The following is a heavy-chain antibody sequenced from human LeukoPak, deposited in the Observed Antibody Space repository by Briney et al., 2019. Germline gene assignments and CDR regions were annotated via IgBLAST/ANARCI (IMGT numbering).Heavy chain of an antibody. CDR3: ARGVYLVTALDY. CDR1: GFTFSSYG. Sequence: PGRSLRLSCAASGFTFSSYGMHWVRQAPGKGLEWVAVIWYDGSNKYYADSVKGRFTISRDNSKNTLYLQMNSLRAEDTAVYYCARGVYLVTALDYWGQGTLVTVSS. CDR2: IWYDGSNK. D-gene: IGHD2-21*02. J-gene: IGHJ4*02. V-gene: IGHV3-33*01.